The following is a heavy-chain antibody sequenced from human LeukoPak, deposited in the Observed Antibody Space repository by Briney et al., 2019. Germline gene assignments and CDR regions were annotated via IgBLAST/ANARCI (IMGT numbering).Heavy chain of an antibody. Sequence: GASLKISCKGSGSSFTSYWIGWVRQMPGKGLEWMGIIYPGDSDTRYSPSLQGQVTISADKSISTAYLQWSSLKASDTAMYYCARQLVGSYYGGDYWGQGTLVTVSS. CDR1: GSSFTSYW. CDR3: ARQLVGSYYGGDY. J-gene: IGHJ4*02. V-gene: IGHV5-51*01. CDR2: IYPGDSDT. D-gene: IGHD1-26*01.